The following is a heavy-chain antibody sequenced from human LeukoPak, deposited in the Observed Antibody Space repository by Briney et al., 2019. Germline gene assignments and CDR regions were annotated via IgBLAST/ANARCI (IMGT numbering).Heavy chain of an antibody. CDR2: IKQDGSEK. V-gene: IGHV3-7*01. CDR1: GFTFSSYW. J-gene: IGHJ5*02. CDR3: TTGAIARDWFDP. Sequence: GGSLRLSCAASGFTFSSYWMSWVRQAPGKGLEWVANIKQDGSEKYYVDSVKGRFTISRDNAKNSLYLQMNSLGAEDTAVYYCTTGAIARDWFDPWGQGTLVTVSS. D-gene: IGHD2-2*01.